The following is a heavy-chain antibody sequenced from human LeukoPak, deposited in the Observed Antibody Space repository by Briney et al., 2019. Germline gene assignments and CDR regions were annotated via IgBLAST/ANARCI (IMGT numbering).Heavy chain of an antibody. CDR3: ARELGIIYGDYYLNIGY. Sequence: PGGSLRLSCAASGFTLSSYGMSWVRQAPGKGLEWVSAISGSGGSTYYADSVKGRFTISRDNSKNTLYLQMNSLRAEDTAVYYCARELGIIYGDYYLNIGYWGQGTLVTVSS. J-gene: IGHJ4*02. CDR2: ISGSGGST. CDR1: GFTLSSYG. D-gene: IGHD4-17*01. V-gene: IGHV3-23*01.